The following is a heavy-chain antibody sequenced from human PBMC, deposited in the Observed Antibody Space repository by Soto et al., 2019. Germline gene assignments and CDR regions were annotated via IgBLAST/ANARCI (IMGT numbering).Heavy chain of an antibody. CDR2: TYYRSKWYN. CDR3: ARVSPLHLSTTGTTFDY. Sequence: SQTLSLTCAISGDSVSSNSAAWNWIRQSPSRGLEWLGRTYYRSKWYNDYAVSVKSRITINPDTSKNQFSLQLNSVTPEDTAVYYCARVSPLHLSTTGTTFDYWGQGTLVTVSS. CDR1: GDSVSSNSAA. V-gene: IGHV6-1*01. D-gene: IGHD1-1*01. J-gene: IGHJ4*02.